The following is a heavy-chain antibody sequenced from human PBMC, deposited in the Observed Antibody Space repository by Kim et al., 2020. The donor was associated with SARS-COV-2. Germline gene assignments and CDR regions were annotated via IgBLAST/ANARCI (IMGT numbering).Heavy chain of an antibody. J-gene: IGHJ6*03. V-gene: IGHV3-23*01. Sequence: GSTYYADAVKGRFTISRDNSKNTLYLQMNSLGAEDTAVYYCAKDSGGYMDVWGKGTTVTVSS. CDR3: AKDSGGYMDV. D-gene: IGHD3-10*01. CDR2: GST.